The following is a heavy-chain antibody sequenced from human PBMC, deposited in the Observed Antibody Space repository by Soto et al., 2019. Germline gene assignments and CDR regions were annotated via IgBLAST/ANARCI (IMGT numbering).Heavy chain of an antibody. J-gene: IGHJ4*02. CDR1: GFTFSNYG. Sequence: QVQLVESGGGVVQPGMSLRLSCAASGFTFSNYGMHWVRQAPGKGLEWVAVISYDEINKYYADSVKGRFTNSRDNSKNTLSLQMNRLRAEDTAVYYCAKGTYYSSGATGYWGQGTLVTVTP. CDR3: AKGTYYSSGATGY. V-gene: IGHV3-30*18. CDR2: ISYDEINK. D-gene: IGHD3-22*01.